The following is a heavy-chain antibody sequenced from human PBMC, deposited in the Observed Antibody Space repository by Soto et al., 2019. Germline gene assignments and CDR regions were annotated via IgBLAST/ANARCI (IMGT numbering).Heavy chain of an antibody. Sequence: PSETLSLTCTVSGGSISSGGYSWTWIRQSPGKGLEWIGYTYQSGSAYYNPSLKSRVTISVDRSKNQFSLNLTSVTAADTAVYYCARATRSYRPDFDYWGQGTLGTVAA. CDR1: GGSISSGGYS. J-gene: IGHJ4*02. CDR2: TYQSGSA. V-gene: IGHV4-30-2*06. D-gene: IGHD3-16*02. CDR3: ARATRSYRPDFDY.